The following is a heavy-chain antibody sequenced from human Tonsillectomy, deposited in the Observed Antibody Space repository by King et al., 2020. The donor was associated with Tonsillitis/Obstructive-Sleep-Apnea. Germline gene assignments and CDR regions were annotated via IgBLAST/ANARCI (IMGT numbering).Heavy chain of an antibody. V-gene: IGHV4-61*01. J-gene: IGHJ6*02. D-gene: IGHD7-27*01. Sequence: VQLQESGPGLVKPSETLSLTCTVSGGSVSSGSYYWSWIRQPPGKGLEWIGYIYYSGSTNYNPSLKSRVTISVDTSKNQFSLKLSSVTAADTAVYYCARAGDEYGMDVGGQGTTVTVSS. CDR2: IYYSGST. CDR3: ARAGDEYGMDV. CDR1: GGSVSSGSYY.